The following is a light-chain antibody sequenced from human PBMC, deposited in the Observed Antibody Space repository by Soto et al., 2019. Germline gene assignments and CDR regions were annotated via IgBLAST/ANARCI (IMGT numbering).Light chain of an antibody. Sequence: EIVLTQSPVTLSLSPGERATLSCRASQSVSSYLAWYQQKPGQAPRLLIYDASNRATGIPARFSGGGSGTDFTRTIDNLEPEDFAIYYCQQRSNWPPITFGQGTRLEIK. CDR3: QQRSNWPPIT. CDR2: DAS. V-gene: IGKV3-11*01. CDR1: QSVSSY. J-gene: IGKJ5*01.